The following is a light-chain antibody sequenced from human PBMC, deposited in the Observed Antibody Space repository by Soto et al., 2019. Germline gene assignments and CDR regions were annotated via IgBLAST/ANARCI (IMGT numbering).Light chain of an antibody. CDR3: QQYGSSPFT. Sequence: EIVLTQSPGTLSLSPGDKATLSCRASPSVSSSYLAWYQQKPSQAPRLLIYGASNRAIGIPDRFSGSGSGTDFTLTINRLEPEDFAVYYCQQYGSSPFTFGPGTKVDIK. J-gene: IGKJ3*01. V-gene: IGKV3-20*01. CDR2: GAS. CDR1: PSVSSSY.